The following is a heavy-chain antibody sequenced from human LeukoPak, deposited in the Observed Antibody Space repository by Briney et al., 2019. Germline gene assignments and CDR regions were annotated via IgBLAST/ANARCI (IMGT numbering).Heavy chain of an antibody. CDR2: ISDSGNT. CDR1: GFTFGRFE. CDR3: AKAPVTTCRGAYCYPFDY. D-gene: IGHD2-21*01. J-gene: IGHJ4*02. V-gene: IGHV3-23*01. Sequence: PGGSLRLSCVVSGFTFGRFEMNWVRQAPGKGLEWVSAISDSGNTYHADSVKGRFTISRDSSKNTLFLQMNRLRPEDAAVYYCAKAPVTTCRGAYCYPFDYWGQGTLVTVSS.